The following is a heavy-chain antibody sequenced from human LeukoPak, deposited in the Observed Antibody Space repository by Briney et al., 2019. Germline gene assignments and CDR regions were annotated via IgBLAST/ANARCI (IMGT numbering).Heavy chain of an antibody. Sequence: PGGSLRLSCAASGFTFSNYWMHWVRQAPGKGLVWVSRLNSDGGSTNYADSVKGRFTISRDNAKNTLYLQMNSLRDEDTAVFYCARSRYDYIWGIDYWGQGTLVTISS. D-gene: IGHD3-16*01. CDR3: ARSRYDYIWGIDY. J-gene: IGHJ4*02. CDR2: LNSDGGST. CDR1: GFTFSNYW. V-gene: IGHV3-74*01.